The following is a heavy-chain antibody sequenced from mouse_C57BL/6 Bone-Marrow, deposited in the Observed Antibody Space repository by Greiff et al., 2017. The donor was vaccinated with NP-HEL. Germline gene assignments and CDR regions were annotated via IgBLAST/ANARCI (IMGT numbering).Heavy chain of an antibody. V-gene: IGHV1-80*01. J-gene: IGHJ3*01. CDR2: IYPGDGDT. CDR3: ARGPYGNPFAY. D-gene: IGHD2-1*01. CDR1: GYAFSSYW. Sequence: QVQLQQSGAELVKPGASVKISCKASGYAFSSYWMNWVKQRPGKGLEWIGQIYPGDGDTNYNGKFKGKATLTADKSSSTAYMQLSSLISEDSAVYFCARGPYGNPFAYWGQGTLVTVSA.